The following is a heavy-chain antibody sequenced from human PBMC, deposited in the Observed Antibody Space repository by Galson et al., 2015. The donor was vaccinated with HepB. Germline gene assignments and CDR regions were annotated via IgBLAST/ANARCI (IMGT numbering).Heavy chain of an antibody. Sequence: ATMSLTCTVSGGSISNYYWSWIRQPAGEGLEWSGRIYTSGSTNYNPSLKSRVTMSVDTSKNQFSLKLSFVTAADTAVYYCARSAARGTTAFDIWGQGTMVTVSS. J-gene: IGHJ3*02. CDR3: ARSAARGTTAFDI. CDR2: IYTSGST. D-gene: IGHD3-16*01. V-gene: IGHV4-4*07. CDR1: GGSISNYY.